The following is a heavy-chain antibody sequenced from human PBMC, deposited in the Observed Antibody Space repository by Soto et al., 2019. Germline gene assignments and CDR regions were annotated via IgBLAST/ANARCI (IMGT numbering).Heavy chain of an antibody. V-gene: IGHV3-33*01. CDR2: IWNDGTNK. CDR3: ARDNWNYVSAFDI. CDR1: GFTFSSYA. D-gene: IGHD1-7*01. Sequence: QVQLVESGGGVVQPGRSLRLSCAASGFTFSSYAMHWVRQAPGKGLEWVAVIWNDGTNKYYADSVKGRFTISRDNSKTTLYLQMNSLRAEDTAVYYCARDNWNYVSAFDIWGQGTMVTLSS. J-gene: IGHJ3*02.